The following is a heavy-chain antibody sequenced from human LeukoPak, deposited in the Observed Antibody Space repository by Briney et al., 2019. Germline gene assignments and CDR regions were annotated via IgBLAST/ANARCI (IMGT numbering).Heavy chain of an antibody. CDR3: ARSGCSGGSCYGVFDY. Sequence: PGGSLRLSCAASGFTFSTYAMSWVRQAPGKGLEWVSSISGSSTYIYYADSAKGRFTISRDNAKNSLYLRMNSLRAEDTAVYYCARSGCSGGSCYGVFDYWGQGTLVTVSS. CDR1: GFTFSTYA. V-gene: IGHV3-21*01. J-gene: IGHJ4*02. CDR2: ISGSSTYI. D-gene: IGHD2-15*01.